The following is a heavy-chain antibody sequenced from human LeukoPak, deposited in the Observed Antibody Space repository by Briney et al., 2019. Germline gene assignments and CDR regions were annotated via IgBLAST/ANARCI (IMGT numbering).Heavy chain of an antibody. CDR3: ASRPRGNIFWVRYFDWLLSTY. CDR2: ISGSGDST. V-gene: IGHV3-23*01. Sequence: PGGSPRLSCAASGFTSSSYAMSWVRQAPGKGLEWVSAISGSGDSTYYADSVKGRFTISRDNSKNTLYLQMNSLRAEDTAVYYCASRPRGNIFWVRYFDWLLSTYWGQGTLVTVSS. CDR1: GFTSSSYA. D-gene: IGHD3-9*01. J-gene: IGHJ4*02.